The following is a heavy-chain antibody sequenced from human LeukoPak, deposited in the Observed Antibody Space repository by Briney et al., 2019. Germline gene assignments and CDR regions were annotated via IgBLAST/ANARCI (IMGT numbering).Heavy chain of an antibody. J-gene: IGHJ6*03. CDR1: GFTFSSYG. CDR3: AKVSPTQLLYYYYYYMDV. CDR2: IRYDGSNK. D-gene: IGHD2-2*01. Sequence: GGSLRLSCAASGFTFSSYGMHWVRQAPGKGLEWVAFIRYDGSNKYYADSVKGRFTISRDNSKNTLYLQMNSLRAEDTAVYYCAKVSPTQLLYYYYYYMDVWGKGTTVTVSS. V-gene: IGHV3-30*02.